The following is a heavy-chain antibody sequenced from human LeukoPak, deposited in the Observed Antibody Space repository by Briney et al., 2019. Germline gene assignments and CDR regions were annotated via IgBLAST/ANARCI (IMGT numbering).Heavy chain of an antibody. CDR1: GFSFSSYG. J-gene: IGHJ4*02. Sequence: GGSQRLSCTASGFSFSSYGMHWVRQAPGKGLEWVASIWYDGSNTNYVDSVKGRFTISRDNSKNTLYLQMNSLRVEDTAVYFCASGATTRLDYWGQGTLVTVSS. V-gene: IGHV3-33*01. CDR2: IWYDGSNT. CDR3: ASGATTRLDY. D-gene: IGHD1-26*01.